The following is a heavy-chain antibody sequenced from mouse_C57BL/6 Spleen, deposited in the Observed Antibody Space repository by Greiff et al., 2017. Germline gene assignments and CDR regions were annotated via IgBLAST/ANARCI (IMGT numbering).Heavy chain of an antibody. V-gene: IGHV7-3*01. D-gene: IGHD1-1*01. J-gene: IGHJ3*01. CDR1: GFTFTDYY. Sequence: EVMLVESGGGLVQPGGSLSLSCAASGFTFTDYYMSWVRQPPGKALEWLGFIRNKANGYTTEYSASVKGRFTISRDNSQSILYLQMNALRAEDSATYYCARSLNYYGSSYWFAYWGQGTLVTVSA. CDR3: ARSLNYYGSSYWFAY. CDR2: IRNKANGYTT.